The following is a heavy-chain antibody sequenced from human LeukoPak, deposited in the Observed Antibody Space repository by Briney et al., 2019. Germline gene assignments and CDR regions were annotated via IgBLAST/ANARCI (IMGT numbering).Heavy chain of an antibody. CDR1: GFIFSSYG. CDR2: MSGSGDST. V-gene: IGHV3-23*01. J-gene: IGHJ4*02. D-gene: IGHD3-9*01. CDR3: AKDSGVLRYIDWLSYFDY. Sequence: PGGSLRLSCAASGFIFSSYGMSWVRQAPGKGLEWVSFMSGSGDSTYYADSVKGRFTISRDNAKNTLYLQMNSLRAEDTAVYYCAKDSGVLRYIDWLSYFDYWGQGSLVTVSS.